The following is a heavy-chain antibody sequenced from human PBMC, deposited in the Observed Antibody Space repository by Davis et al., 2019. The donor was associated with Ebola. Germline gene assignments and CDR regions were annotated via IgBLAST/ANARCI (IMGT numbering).Heavy chain of an antibody. CDR2: ISGSGGST. Sequence: GESLKISCAASGFTFSSYAMSWVRQAPGKGLEWVSAISGSGGSTYYADSVKGRFTISKDNSKHTLYLQMNSLRAEDTAVYYCAKPSYSSGWYIFGYWGQGTLVTVSS. CDR3: AKPSYSSGWYIFGY. V-gene: IGHV3-23*01. J-gene: IGHJ4*02. CDR1: GFTFSSYA. D-gene: IGHD6-19*01.